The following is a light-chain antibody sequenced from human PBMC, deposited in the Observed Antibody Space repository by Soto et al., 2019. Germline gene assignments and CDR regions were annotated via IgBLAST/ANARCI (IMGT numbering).Light chain of an antibody. V-gene: IGLV2-8*01. CDR2: EVY. J-gene: IGLJ1*01. CDR3: SAYVRITRYV. Sequence: QSVLTQPPSASGSPGQSVTISCTGTSSDVGGYNYVSWYQHHPGKAPKLIIYEVYKRPSGVPDRFSGSKSGNTAALTVSGLQAEDEADYYCSAYVRITRYVFVTGSMVTVL. CDR1: SSDVGGYNY.